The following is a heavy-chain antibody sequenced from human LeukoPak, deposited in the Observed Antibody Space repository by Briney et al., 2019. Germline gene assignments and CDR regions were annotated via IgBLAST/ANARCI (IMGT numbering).Heavy chain of an antibody. J-gene: IGHJ4*02. Sequence: SETLSLTCAVYGGSFRGYYWSWIRQPPGKGLEWIGEINHSGSTNYNPSLKSRVTISVDTSKNQFSLKLSSVTAADTAVYYCAGLGRGYWGQGTLVTVSS. CDR3: AGLGRGY. V-gene: IGHV4-34*01. CDR2: INHSGST. CDR1: GGSFRGYY.